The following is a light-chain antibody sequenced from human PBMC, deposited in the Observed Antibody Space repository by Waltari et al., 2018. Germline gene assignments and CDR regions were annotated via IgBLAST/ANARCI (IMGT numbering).Light chain of an antibody. J-gene: IGKJ1*01. V-gene: IGKV3-20*01. Sequence: IMLTQSPGTLPLSPGERATLACRASQRISRYLAWYQQKPGQAPRLLIYGASTRATGIPDRFSGSGSGTDFSLTISGLEPEDSAVYYCQHHFRLPATFGQGTKVEIK. CDR2: GAS. CDR3: QHHFRLPAT. CDR1: QRISRY.